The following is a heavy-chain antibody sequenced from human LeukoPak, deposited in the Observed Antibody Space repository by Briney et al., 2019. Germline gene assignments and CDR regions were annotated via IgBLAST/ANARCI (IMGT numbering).Heavy chain of an antibody. Sequence: ASVKVSCKASGYTFTSYGISWVRQAPGQGLEWMGWISAYNGNTNYAQKLQGRVTMTTDTSTSTAYMELRSLRSDGTAVYYCARTTGRITMVRGLSPLGWFDPWGQGTLVTVSS. D-gene: IGHD3-10*01. CDR1: GYTFTSYG. V-gene: IGHV1-18*01. J-gene: IGHJ5*02. CDR2: ISAYNGNT. CDR3: ARTTGRITMVRGLSPLGWFDP.